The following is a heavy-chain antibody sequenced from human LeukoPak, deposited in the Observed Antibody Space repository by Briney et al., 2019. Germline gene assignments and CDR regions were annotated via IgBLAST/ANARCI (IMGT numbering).Heavy chain of an antibody. D-gene: IGHD3-10*01. CDR3: ASQGGLLWFGELSGGMDV. V-gene: IGHV3-30-3*01. CDR1: GFTFSSYA. CDR2: ISYDGSNK. Sequence: GGSLRLSCAASGFTFSSYAMNWVRQAPGKGLEWVAFISYDGSNKYYADSVKGRFTISRDNSKNTLYLQMNSLRAEDTTVYYCASQGGLLWFGELSGGMDVWGQGTTVTVSS. J-gene: IGHJ6*02.